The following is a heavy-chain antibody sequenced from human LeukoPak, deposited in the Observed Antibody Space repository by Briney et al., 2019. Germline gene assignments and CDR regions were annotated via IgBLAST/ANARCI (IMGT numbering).Heavy chain of an antibody. Sequence: PGGSLRLSCAASGFTFSSYAMHWVRQAPGKGLEWVAVISYDGSNKYYADSVKGRFTISRDNSKNSLYLQMNSLRAEDTAVYYCARDGYKFPLGYWGQGTLVTVSS. CDR2: ISYDGSNK. D-gene: IGHD5-24*01. CDR3: ARDGYKFPLGY. V-gene: IGHV3-30*04. J-gene: IGHJ4*02. CDR1: GFTFSSYA.